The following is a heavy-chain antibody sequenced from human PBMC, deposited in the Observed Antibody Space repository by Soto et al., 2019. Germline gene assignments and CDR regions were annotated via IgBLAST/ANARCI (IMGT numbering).Heavy chain of an antibody. CDR1: GFTFTSYA. CDR3: ARESTPHLGYCTHGLCYNDY. D-gene: IGHD2-8*01. J-gene: IGHJ4*02. Sequence: PGGSLRLSCAASGFTFTSYAMSWVRQAPGKGLEWVSAISSSADSSYYTDSVQGRFTISRDNSKNTLSLQMNSLRAEDTAVYYCARESTPHLGYCTHGLCYNDYWGQGTLVTVSS. V-gene: IGHV3-23*01. CDR2: ISSSADSS.